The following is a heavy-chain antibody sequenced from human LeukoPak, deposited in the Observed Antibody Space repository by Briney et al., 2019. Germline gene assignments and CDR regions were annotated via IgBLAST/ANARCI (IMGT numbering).Heavy chain of an antibody. CDR2: IDPNSGGS. CDR3: ARAPRGFCSGGSCFDF. J-gene: IGHJ4*02. V-gene: IGHV1-2*02. D-gene: IGHD2-15*01. Sequence: ASVKVSCKTSGYTFTGYYIHWVRQAPGQGLEWMGWIDPNSGGSNSAQKFQGRVTMTRDTSISTAYMELSRLRSDDTAVYYCARAPRGFCSGGSCFDFWGQGTLVTVSS. CDR1: GYTFTGYY.